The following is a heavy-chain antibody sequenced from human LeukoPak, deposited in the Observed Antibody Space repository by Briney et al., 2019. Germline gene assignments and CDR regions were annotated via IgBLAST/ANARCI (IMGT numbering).Heavy chain of an antibody. J-gene: IGHJ6*02. CDR3: ARGTGFGVVILYYYGMDV. V-gene: IGHV1-8*01. D-gene: IGHD3-3*01. Sequence: GASVKVSCKASGYTFTSYDINWVRQATGQGLEWMGWMNPNSGNTGYAQKFQGRVTMTRNTSISTAYTELSSLRSEDTAVYYCARGTGFGVVILYYYGMDVWGQGTTVTVSS. CDR2: MNPNSGNT. CDR1: GYTFTSYD.